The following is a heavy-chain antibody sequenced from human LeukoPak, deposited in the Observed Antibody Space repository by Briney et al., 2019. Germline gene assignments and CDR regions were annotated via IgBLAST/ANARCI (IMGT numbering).Heavy chain of an antibody. V-gene: IGHV3-7*01. CDR2: IKQDGSEK. Sequence: GGSLRLSCAASGFTFSNYWMNWVRQAPGKGLEWVANIKQDGSEKHYVGSVKGRFTISRDNAENSLFLQMNSLRAEDTAVYYCARDLDAFDIWGQGTMVTVSS. J-gene: IGHJ3*02. CDR3: ARDLDAFDI. CDR1: GFTFSNYW.